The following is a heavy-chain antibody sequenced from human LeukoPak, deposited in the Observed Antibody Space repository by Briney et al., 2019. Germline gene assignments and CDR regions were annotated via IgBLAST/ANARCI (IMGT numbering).Heavy chain of an antibody. V-gene: IGHV1-69*13. CDR2: IIPIFGTA. CDR3: ARPGRYCSGGSCFYYCDY. Sequence: ASVTVSCKSSGGTFSSYAISWVRQPPGQGLEWVGGIIPIFGTANYEQRFQGRVTITADESTSTAYMELSSLRSEDTAVYYCARPGRYCSGGSCFYYCDYGGQGTLVTVSP. J-gene: IGHJ4*02. D-gene: IGHD2-15*01. CDR1: GGTFSSYA.